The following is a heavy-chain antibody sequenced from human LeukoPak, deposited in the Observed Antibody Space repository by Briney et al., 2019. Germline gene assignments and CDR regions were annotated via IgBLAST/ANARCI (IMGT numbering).Heavy chain of an antibody. D-gene: IGHD2-2*03. CDR1: GISFSSYW. CDR3: ARGVTGYCAGSSCPVVGYYYYYMDV. Sequence: PGGSLRLSCVASGISFSSYWMSWVRQAPGKGLEWVGNIREDGNEKNYVDSVKGRFTISRENAKNSLYLEMNSLTVEDTAVYFCARGVTGYCAGSSCPVVGYYYYYMDVWGKGTTVTVSS. CDR2: IREDGNEK. V-gene: IGHV3-7*01. J-gene: IGHJ6*03.